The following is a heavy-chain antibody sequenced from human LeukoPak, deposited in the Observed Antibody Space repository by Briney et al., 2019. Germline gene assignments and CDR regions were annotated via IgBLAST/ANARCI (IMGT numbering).Heavy chain of an antibody. Sequence: PGGSLRLSCAASGFTFSSYAMHWVRQAPGKGLEWVAVISYDGSNKYYADSVKGRFTISRDNAKNSLYLQMNSLRAEDTAVYYCARDMPFGVYWGQGTLVTVSS. J-gene: IGHJ4*02. CDR3: ARDMPFGVY. D-gene: IGHD3-16*01. V-gene: IGHV3-30-3*01. CDR2: ISYDGSNK. CDR1: GFTFSSYA.